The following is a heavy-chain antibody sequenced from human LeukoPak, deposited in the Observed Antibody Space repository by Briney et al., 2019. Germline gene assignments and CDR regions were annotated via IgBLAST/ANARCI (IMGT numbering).Heavy chain of an antibody. V-gene: IGHV3-23*01. CDR3: ENTKKYSSSWSPVHYYYGMDV. Sequence: PGGSLRLFCAASGFTFRRYAMSWVRHAPGKGLEWVLAISGSGGSTYYADSVKGRFTISRDNSKNTLYLQMNSQRDEDTAVYYCENTKKYSSSWSPVHYYYGMDVWGQGTTVTVSS. J-gene: IGHJ6*01. D-gene: IGHD6-13*01. CDR2: ISGSGGST. CDR1: GFTFRRYA.